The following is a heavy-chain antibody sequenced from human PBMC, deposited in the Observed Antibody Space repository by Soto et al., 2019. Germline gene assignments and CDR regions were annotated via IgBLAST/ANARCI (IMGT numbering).Heavy chain of an antibody. CDR1: GFTFSSYG. Sequence: QVQLVESGGGVVQPGRSLRLSCAASGFTFSSYGMHWVRQAPGKGLEWVAVISYDGSNKYYADSVKGRFTISRDNSKNTLYLQMDRVRADDTDVYYCAKGRNLSNGRIAVAGTDYWGQGTLVTVSS. CDR3: AKGRNLSNGRIAVAGTDY. D-gene: IGHD6-19*01. V-gene: IGHV3-30*18. J-gene: IGHJ4*02. CDR2: ISYDGSNK.